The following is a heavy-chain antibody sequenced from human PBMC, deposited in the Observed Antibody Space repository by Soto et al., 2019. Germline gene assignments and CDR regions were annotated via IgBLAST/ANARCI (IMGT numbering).Heavy chain of an antibody. CDR3: ARAYYDSSGYYGVYYYYGMDV. D-gene: IGHD3-22*01. Sequence: SETLSLTCTVSGGSISSSSYYWSWIRQPPGKGLEWIGYIYYSGSTNYNPSLKSRVTISVDTSKNQFSLKLSSVTAADTAVYYCARAYYDSSGYYGVYYYYGMDVWGQGTTVTVS. J-gene: IGHJ6*02. V-gene: IGHV4-61*01. CDR2: IYYSGST. CDR1: GGSISSSSYY.